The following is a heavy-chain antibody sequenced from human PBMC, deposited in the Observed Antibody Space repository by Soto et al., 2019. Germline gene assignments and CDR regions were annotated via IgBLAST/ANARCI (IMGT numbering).Heavy chain of an antibody. CDR3: ARVVRGVVNCFDP. D-gene: IGHD3-10*01. Sequence: HLVQSGPEVKKPGASITVSCKTSGDTFTNFGLSWVRQAPGQGLEWMGWIATYNSNRNYAQKIQGRLTLTTDTSTSTAYMELKNLGYDDTAVYYCARVVRGVVNCFDPWGQGTRFTVSS. J-gene: IGHJ5*02. V-gene: IGHV1-18*01. CDR2: IATYNSNR. CDR1: GDTFTNFG.